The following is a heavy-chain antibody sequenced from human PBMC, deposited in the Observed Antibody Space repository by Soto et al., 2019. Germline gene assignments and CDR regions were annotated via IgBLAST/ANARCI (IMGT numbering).Heavy chain of an antibody. Sequence: EVQLVESGGGLVKPGGSLRLSCAASGFTFSNAWMNWVRQAPGKGLEWVGRIKSKTDGGTTDYAAPVKGRFTISRDXSXXXLXXQMNSLKTEDTAVYYCTTSVGATTAYYYYYYGMDVWGQGTTVTVSS. CDR1: GFTFSNAW. CDR3: TTSVGATTAYYYYYYGMDV. V-gene: IGHV3-15*07. J-gene: IGHJ6*02. CDR2: IKSKTDGGTT. D-gene: IGHD1-26*01.